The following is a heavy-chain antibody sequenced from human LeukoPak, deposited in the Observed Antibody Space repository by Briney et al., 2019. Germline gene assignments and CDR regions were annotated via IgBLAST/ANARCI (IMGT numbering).Heavy chain of an antibody. J-gene: IGHJ4*02. V-gene: IGHV1-46*01. Sequence: GASVRVSCKASGYTFTSYYIHWVRQAPGQGLEWMGIINPSGGGTIYAQKFQGRVTMTGDTSTSTVYMELSSLTSEDTAVYYCAREKEVVVVTGNYFDYWGQGSLVTVSS. D-gene: IGHD2-21*02. CDR3: AREKEVVVVTGNYFDY. CDR2: INPSGGGT. CDR1: GYTFTSYY.